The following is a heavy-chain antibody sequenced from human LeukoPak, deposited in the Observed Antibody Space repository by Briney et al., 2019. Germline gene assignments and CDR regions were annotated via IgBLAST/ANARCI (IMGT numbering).Heavy chain of an antibody. CDR2: ISYDGSNK. CDR1: GFTFSSYA. D-gene: IGHD4-17*01. V-gene: IGHV3-30-3*01. CDR3: AREDGDYGYYYYGMDV. Sequence: PGGSLRLSCAASGFTFSSYAMHWVRQAPGEGLEWVAVISYDGSNKYYADSVKGRFTISRDNSKNTLYLQMNSLRAEDTAVYYCAREDGDYGYYYYGMDVWGQGTTVTVSS. J-gene: IGHJ6*02.